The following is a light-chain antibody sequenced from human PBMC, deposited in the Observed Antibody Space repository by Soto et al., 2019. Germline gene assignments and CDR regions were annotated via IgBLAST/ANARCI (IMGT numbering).Light chain of an antibody. CDR3: QQTSTFPLT. V-gene: IGKV1-12*01. CDR1: QGITSW. J-gene: IGKJ4*01. CDR2: RAS. Sequence: DIQMTQSPSSVSASVGDRVTITCRASQGITSWLAWYQQKPGKAPKLLIYRASNLQSEVPSRFSGSGSGTEFTLTISGLQPADFATYYYQQTSTFPLTFGGGTKVEIK.